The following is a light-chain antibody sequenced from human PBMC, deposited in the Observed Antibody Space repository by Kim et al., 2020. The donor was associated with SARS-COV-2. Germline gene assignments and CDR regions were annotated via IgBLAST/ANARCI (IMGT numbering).Light chain of an antibody. V-gene: IGKV4-1*01. J-gene: IGKJ3*01. Sequence: ATVNCKSSQSVLYSSSNKNCIAWYQQKPGQPPQLLIYWASTRESGVPDRFSGSVSGTDFTLTISTLQAEDVAVYYCQQYYSVPLTFGPGTRVDIK. CDR3: QQYYSVPLT. CDR1: QSVLYSSSNKNC. CDR2: WAS.